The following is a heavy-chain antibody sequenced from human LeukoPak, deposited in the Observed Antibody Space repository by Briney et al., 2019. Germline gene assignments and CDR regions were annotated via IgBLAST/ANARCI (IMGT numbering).Heavy chain of an antibody. V-gene: IGHV4-38-2*02. CDR2: IYHSGST. Sequence: SETLSLTCTVSGYSISSGYYWGWIRQPPGKGLEWIGSIYHSGSTYYNPSLKSRVTISVDTSKNQFSLKLSSVTAADTAVYYCASFPIAARPINWFDPWGQGTLVTVSS. CDR3: ASFPIAARPINWFDP. J-gene: IGHJ5*02. CDR1: GYSISSGYY. D-gene: IGHD6-6*01.